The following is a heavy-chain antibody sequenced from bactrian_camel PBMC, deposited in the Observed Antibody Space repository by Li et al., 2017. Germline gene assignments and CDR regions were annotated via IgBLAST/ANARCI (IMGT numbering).Heavy chain of an antibody. CDR1: GYTKDTYC. Sequence: HVQLVESGGGSVQAGGSLTLSCEISGYTKDTYCMGWFREAPGKEREAVATIDDKIQTTYQDSVKGRFAISKDNAKNTLYLQMDSLKPEDSGIYYCAADFRGFPSEIWVGKLLYEPKYWGQGTQVTVS. V-gene: IGHV3-2*01. J-gene: IGHJ4*01. D-gene: IGHD5*01. CDR2: IDDKIQTT. CDR3: AADFRGFPSEIWVGKLLYEPKY.